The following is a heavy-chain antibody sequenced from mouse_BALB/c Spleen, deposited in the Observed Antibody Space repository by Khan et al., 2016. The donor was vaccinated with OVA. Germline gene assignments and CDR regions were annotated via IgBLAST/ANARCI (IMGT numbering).Heavy chain of an antibody. Sequence: QIQLVQSGPELKKPGETVKISCKASGSTFTNYGMNWVKQAPGKDLKWMGWINTYTGEPTYADDFTGRFAFSLETSASTAYLQLNNLKNEETATYFCARRNHSYDRHFDVWGAGTTVTVSS. V-gene: IGHV9-3-1*01. CDR3: ARRNHSYDRHFDV. CDR2: INTYTGEP. CDR1: GSTFTNYG. J-gene: IGHJ1*01. D-gene: IGHD2-12*01.